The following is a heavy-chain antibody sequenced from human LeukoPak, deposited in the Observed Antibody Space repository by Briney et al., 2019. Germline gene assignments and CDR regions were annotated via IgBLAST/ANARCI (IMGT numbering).Heavy chain of an antibody. CDR1: GFTFSSYW. D-gene: IGHD4-17*01. CDR3: TRVPYGDYWSSDY. J-gene: IGHJ4*02. V-gene: IGHV3-7*01. Sequence: PGGSLRLSCAASGFTFSSYWMSWVRQAPGKGLEWVANIKQDGSEKYYVDSVKGRFTISRDNARNSLYLQMNSLRAEDTAIYYCTRVPYGDYWSSDYWGQGTLVTVSS. CDR2: IKQDGSEK.